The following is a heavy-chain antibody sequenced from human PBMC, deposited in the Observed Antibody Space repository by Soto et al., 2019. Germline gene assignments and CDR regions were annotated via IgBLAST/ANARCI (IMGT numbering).Heavy chain of an antibody. Sequence: ASVKVSCKASGYTFTSYYMHWVRQAPGQGLEWMGIINPSDGSTSYAQKFQGRVTMTRDTSTSTVYMELSSLRSEDTAVYYCAVLDNIAAAGYYYYMDVWGKGTTVTVSS. J-gene: IGHJ6*03. CDR2: INPSDGST. CDR3: AVLDNIAAAGYYYYMDV. V-gene: IGHV1-46*03. D-gene: IGHD6-13*01. CDR1: GYTFTSYY.